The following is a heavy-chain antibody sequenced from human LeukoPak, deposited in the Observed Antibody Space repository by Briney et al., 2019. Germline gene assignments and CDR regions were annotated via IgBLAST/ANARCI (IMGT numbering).Heavy chain of an antibody. CDR2: IDHGGST. CDR3: ARSSIAARAPFDY. D-gene: IGHD6-6*01. CDR1: GGSFSDNY. Sequence: SETLSLTCAVYGGSFSDNYWNWIRQSPGKGLEWIGKIDHGGSTNYNPSLKSRVTISVDTSKNQFSLKLSSVTAADTAVYYCARSSIAARAPFDYWGQGTLVTVSS. V-gene: IGHV4-34*01. J-gene: IGHJ4*02.